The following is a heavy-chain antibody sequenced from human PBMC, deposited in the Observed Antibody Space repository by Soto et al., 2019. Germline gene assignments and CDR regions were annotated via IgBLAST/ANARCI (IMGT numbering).Heavy chain of an antibody. CDR2: ISYDGSNK. CDR3: AREGMTTVIYYYYYGMDV. V-gene: IGHV3-30-3*01. D-gene: IGHD4-4*01. J-gene: IGHJ6*02. CDR1: GFTFSSYA. Sequence: GGSLRLSCAASGFTFSSYAMHWVRQAPGKGLEWVAVISYDGSNKYYADSVKGRFTISRDNSENTLYLQMNSLRAEDTAVYYCAREGMTTVIYYYYYGMDVWGQGTTVTVS.